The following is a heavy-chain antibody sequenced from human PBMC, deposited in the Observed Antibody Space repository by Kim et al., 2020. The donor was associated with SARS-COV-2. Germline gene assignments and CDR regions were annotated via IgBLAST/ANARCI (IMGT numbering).Heavy chain of an antibody. D-gene: IGHD3-22*01. CDR3: AKDIRFDSSGYFDL. CDR2: IWNDGSYK. Sequence: GGSLRLSCTASGFTFSSHAMHWVRQAPGKGLEWVALIWNDGSYKNYAESVKGRFTISRDNSNNRLYLEMSSLRAEDTAVYHCAKDIRFDSSGYFDLWGQG. CDR1: GFTFSSHA. V-gene: IGHV3-30*02. J-gene: IGHJ5*02.